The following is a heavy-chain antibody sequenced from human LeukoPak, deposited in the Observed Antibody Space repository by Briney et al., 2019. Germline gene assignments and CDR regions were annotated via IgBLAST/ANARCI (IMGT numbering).Heavy chain of an antibody. CDR3: ARLRYGSSIDY. D-gene: IGHD6-6*01. CDR1: GGSFRGYY. V-gene: IGHV4-34*01. J-gene: IGHJ4*02. CDR2: INHSGST. Sequence: PSETLSLTCAAYGGSFRGYYWSWIRQPPGKGLEWIGEINHSGSTNYNPSLKSRVTISVDTSKNQFSLKLSSVTAADTAVYYCARLRYGSSIDYWGQGTLVTVSS.